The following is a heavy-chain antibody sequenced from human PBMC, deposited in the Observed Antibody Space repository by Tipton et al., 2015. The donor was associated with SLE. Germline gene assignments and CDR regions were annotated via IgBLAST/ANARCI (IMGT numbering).Heavy chain of an antibody. V-gene: IGHV4-61*08. CDR1: GGSISSGGYY. CDR3: AREPRSGYHDY. Sequence: LRLSCTVSGGSISSGGYYWSWIRQPPGKGLEWIGYIYYSGSTIHNPSLKSRVTMSVDTSKNQLSLKLSSVTAADTAVYYCAREPRSGYHDYWGQGTLVIVSS. J-gene: IGHJ4*02. D-gene: IGHD3-3*01. CDR2: IYYSGST.